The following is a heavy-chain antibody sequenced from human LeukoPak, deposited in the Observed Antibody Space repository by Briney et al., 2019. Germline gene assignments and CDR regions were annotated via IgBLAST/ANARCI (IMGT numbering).Heavy chain of an antibody. J-gene: IGHJ4*02. CDR2: IYYSGST. CDR1: GGSISGYY. CDR3: ARGETYYDILTGYYPVDY. D-gene: IGHD3-9*01. V-gene: IGHV4-39*07. Sequence: PSETLSLTCTVSGGSISGYYWSWIRQPPGKGLEWIGSIYYSGSTYYNPSLKSRVTISVDTSKNQFSLKLSSVTAADTAVYYCARGETYYDILTGYYPVDYWGQGTLVTVSS.